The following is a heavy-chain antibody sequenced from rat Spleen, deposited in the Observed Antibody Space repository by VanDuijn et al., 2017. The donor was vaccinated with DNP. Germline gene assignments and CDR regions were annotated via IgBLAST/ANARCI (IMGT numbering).Heavy chain of an antibody. CDR1: GFTFSDYY. D-gene: IGHD4-2*01. CDR2: INTDGVNT. V-gene: IGHV5-25*01. J-gene: IGHJ2*01. CDR3: ATHDWDY. Sequence: EVQLVESGGGLVQPGRSLKLSCAASGFTFSDYYMAWVRQAPKKGLEWVASINTDGVNTYYPDSVKGRFTISRDNAKSTLYVQMDSLRSEDTATYYCATHDWDYWGQGVMVTVSS.